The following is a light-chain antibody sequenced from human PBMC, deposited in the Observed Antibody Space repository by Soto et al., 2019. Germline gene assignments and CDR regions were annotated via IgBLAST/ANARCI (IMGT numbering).Light chain of an antibody. CDR2: DVS. CDR1: NSDVGAYNY. V-gene: IGLV2-14*03. Sequence: QSALTQPASVSGSPGQSITISCTGTNSDVGAYNYVSWYQQHPGKAPKLMIYDVSNRPSGISDRFSGSKSDNTASLTIAGLQAEDEADYYCSSYTSGTSVVFGGGTKLTVL. CDR3: SSYTSGTSVV. J-gene: IGLJ2*01.